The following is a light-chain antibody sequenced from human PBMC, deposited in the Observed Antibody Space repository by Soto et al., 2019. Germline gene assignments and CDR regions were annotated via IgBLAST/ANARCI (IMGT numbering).Light chain of an antibody. CDR1: QSINKW. V-gene: IGKV1-5*01. J-gene: IGKJ2*01. Sequence: IQMTQSPSTLSASVGDRVTITCRASQSINKWVAWFQQKSGRAPKLLIYDAATLQSGVTSRFSGTGSGTDFSLTISSLQPEDFATYYCQQYNIGYTFGQGTRLDI. CDR3: QQYNIGYT. CDR2: DAA.